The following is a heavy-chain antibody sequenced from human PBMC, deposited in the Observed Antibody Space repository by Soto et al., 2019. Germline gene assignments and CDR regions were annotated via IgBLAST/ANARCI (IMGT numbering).Heavy chain of an antibody. D-gene: IGHD5-18*01. CDR2: IIPILGIA. CDR3: ARRGDTAEGFDY. J-gene: IGHJ4*02. V-gene: IGHV1-69*02. CDR1: GGTFSSYT. Sequence: QVQLVQSGAEVKTRGSSVKVSCKASGGTFSSYTISWVRQAPGQGLEWMGRIIPILGIANYAQKFQGRVTITADKSTSTAYMELSSLRSEDTAVYYCARRGDTAEGFDYWGQGTLVTVSS.